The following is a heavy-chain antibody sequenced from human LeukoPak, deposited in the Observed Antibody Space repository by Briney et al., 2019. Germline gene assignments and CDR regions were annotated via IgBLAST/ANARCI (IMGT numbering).Heavy chain of an antibody. D-gene: IGHD4-17*01. J-gene: IGHJ4*02. Sequence: SETLSLTCTVSGGSISSYYWSWIRQPAGKGLEWIGRIYTSGSTNHNPSLKSRVTISVDKSKNQFSLKLSSVTAADTAVYYCARDRGYYGDYGFDYWGQGTLVTVSS. CDR2: IYTSGST. CDR3: ARDRGYYGDYGFDY. CDR1: GGSISSYY. V-gene: IGHV4-4*07.